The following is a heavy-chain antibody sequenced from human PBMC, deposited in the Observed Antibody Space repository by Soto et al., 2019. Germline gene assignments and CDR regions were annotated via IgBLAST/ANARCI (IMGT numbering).Heavy chain of an antibody. Sequence: SVKVSCKASGGTFSSYAISWVRQAPGQGLQWMGGIIPIFCTTNYAQKFQGRVTITADESTSTVYMELSSLRSEDTAAYYCARVTDSNFLYWGQGALVTVSS. CDR1: GGTFSSYA. CDR2: IIPIFCTT. CDR3: ARVTDSNFLY. J-gene: IGHJ4*02. D-gene: IGHD4-4*01. V-gene: IGHV1-69*13.